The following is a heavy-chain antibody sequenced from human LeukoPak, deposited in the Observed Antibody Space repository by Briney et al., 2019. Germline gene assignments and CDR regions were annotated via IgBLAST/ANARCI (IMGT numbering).Heavy chain of an antibody. D-gene: IGHD1-14*01. CDR2: IYPGGSDT. Sequence: GDSLKTSCNCSGYSITYYLIWLVRPIPRKGLELMWIIYPGGSDTRYSPSFQGHVTISADTYNSIDHLQWNSLTASDTALYYCARQATATTPTDNWGQGTLVTVSS. V-gene: IGHV5-51*01. CDR1: GYSITYYL. J-gene: IGHJ4*02. CDR3: ARQATATTPTDN.